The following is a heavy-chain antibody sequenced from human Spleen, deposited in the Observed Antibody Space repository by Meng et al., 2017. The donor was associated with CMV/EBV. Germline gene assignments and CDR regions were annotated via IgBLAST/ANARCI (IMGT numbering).Heavy chain of an antibody. CDR1: GVG. J-gene: IGHJ5*02. V-gene: IGHV2-5*01. CDR3: AHRIRPYYDFWSGTIGYNWFDP. Sequence: GVGVVWIRQPPGKALESLAVLYWNDEKRYSPSLKSRLTISKDTSKNQVVLTMTNMDPVDTATYYCAHRIRPYYDFWSGTIGYNWFDPWGQGTLVTVSS. CDR2: LYWNDEK. D-gene: IGHD3-3*01.